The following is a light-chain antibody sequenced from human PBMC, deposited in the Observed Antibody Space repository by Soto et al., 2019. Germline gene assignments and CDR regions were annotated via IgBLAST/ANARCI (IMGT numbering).Light chain of an antibody. CDR1: SSDVGTYDF. V-gene: IGLV2-11*01. Sequence: QSVLTQPRSVSGSPGPAVNISCTGPSSDVGTYDFVSWYQQHPGKAPRLMSFDVSERPSGVPDRFSGSKSGNTASLTISGLQAEDEADYYYCLYAVTFYVFGTGTKVTIL. J-gene: IGLJ1*01. CDR3: CLYAVTFYV. CDR2: DVS.